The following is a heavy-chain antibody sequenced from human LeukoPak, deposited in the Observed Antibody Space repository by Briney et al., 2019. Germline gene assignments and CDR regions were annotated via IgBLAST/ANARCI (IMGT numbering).Heavy chain of an antibody. J-gene: IGHJ3*01. Sequence: SETLSLTCTVYGDSVSAFYWSWLRQPPGKELEWIGYIHTSGSTGYNPSLESRVTISVDTSKNQLSLRVTSVTAAETAVYYCSKHTRYGHYNPNGVWGQGTMVTVST. V-gene: IGHV4-4*09. CDR3: SKHTRYGHYNPNGV. D-gene: IGHD4-17*01. CDR1: GDSVSAFY. CDR2: IHTSGST.